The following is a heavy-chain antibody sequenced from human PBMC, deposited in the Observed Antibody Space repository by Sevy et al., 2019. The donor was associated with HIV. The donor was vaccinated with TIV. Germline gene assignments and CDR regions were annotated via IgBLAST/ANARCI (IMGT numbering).Heavy chain of an antibody. CDR1: GGSIGSSSYY. CDR3: ARHKGYSSGWSDIQH. J-gene: IGHJ1*01. D-gene: IGHD6-19*01. CDR2: ISYSGST. V-gene: IGHV4-39*01. Sequence: SETLSLTCAVSGGSIGSSSYYWGWIRQPPGKGLEWIGSISYSGSTYYNPSLKSRVTISVDTSKNQFSLKLSSVTAADTAVYYCARHKGYSSGWSDIQHWARAPWSPSPQ.